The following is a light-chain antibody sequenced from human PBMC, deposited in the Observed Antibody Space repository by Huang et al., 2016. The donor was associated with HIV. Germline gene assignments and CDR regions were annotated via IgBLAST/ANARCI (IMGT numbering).Light chain of an antibody. CDR1: QGISSY. V-gene: IGKV1-39*01. CDR3: HQSYSSPYT. J-gene: IGKJ2*01. CDR2: AAS. Sequence: DIQMTQSPASRSASVGDRVTITCRASQGISSYLIWYQHKAGKAPKLLIYAASSLQSWLLASFSDSGAGTDFTLTISSLQPGDFATYYCHQSYSSPYTFGQGTKLEIK.